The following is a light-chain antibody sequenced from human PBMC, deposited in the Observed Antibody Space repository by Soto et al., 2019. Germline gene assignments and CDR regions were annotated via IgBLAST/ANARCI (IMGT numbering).Light chain of an antibody. J-gene: IGLJ2*01. CDR2: DVS. CDR1: SSDVGCYNY. Sequence: QSALTQPASVSGSPGQSITISCTGTSSDVGCYNYVSWYQQHPGKAPKVMIYDVSNRPSGVSNRFSGSKSGNTASLTISGLQADDEADYYCSSYTSSSTFVVFGGGTKLTVL. CDR3: SSYTSSSTFVV. V-gene: IGLV2-14*01.